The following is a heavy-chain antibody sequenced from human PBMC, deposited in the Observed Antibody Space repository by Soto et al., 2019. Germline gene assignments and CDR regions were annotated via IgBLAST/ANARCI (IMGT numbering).Heavy chain of an antibody. V-gene: IGHV3-15*01. D-gene: IGHD1-26*01. Sequence: GRSLRLSCAASGFTFSNAWMSWVRQAPGEGREWVGRIKSKTDDGTTDYAAPAKGRFTISRDDSKNTLYLQMNSLKTEDTAVYYGTTDPQYSGSYPPWGQGTLVTVSS. CDR3: TTDPQYSGSYPP. CDR2: IKSKTDDGTT. CDR1: GFTFSNAW. J-gene: IGHJ5*02.